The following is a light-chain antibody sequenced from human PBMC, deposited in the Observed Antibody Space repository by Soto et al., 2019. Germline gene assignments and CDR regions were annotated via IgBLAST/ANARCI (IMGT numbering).Light chain of an antibody. Sequence: EIVLTHSPGTLSLSPGERATLSCRASQSIDNNYLAWYQQKPGQAPRLVIYGLSTRATDIPDRFSASGSGTDFTLTISRLEPEDFAVYYCQQYSRAPLTFGQGTKVEI. CDR2: GLS. CDR1: QSIDNNY. CDR3: QQYSRAPLT. V-gene: IGKV3-20*01. J-gene: IGKJ1*01.